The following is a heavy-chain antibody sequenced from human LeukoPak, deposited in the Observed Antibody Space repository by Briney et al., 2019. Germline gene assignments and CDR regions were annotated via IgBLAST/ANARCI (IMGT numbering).Heavy chain of an antibody. D-gene: IGHD3-22*01. CDR1: GFTFSSYS. Sequence: GGSLRLSCAGSGFTFSSYSMNWDRQAPGKGLEWVSDISSSSSTINYADSVKGRFTISRDNAKNSLYLQMNSLRDEDTAVYYCARVSLVGSSGYYLAYWGQGTLVSVSS. CDR2: ISSSSSTI. V-gene: IGHV3-48*02. CDR3: ARVSLVGSSGYYLAY. J-gene: IGHJ4*02.